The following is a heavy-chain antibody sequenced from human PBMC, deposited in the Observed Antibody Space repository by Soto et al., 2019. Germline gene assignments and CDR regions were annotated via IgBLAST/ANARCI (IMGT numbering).Heavy chain of an antibody. CDR2: IMPVFATP. D-gene: IGHD3-3*02. CDR3: VRDKDRQQLGGNYYYILDV. V-gene: IGHV1-69*12. Sequence: VQLRQSGAEVKRPGSSVKVSCKASGGTFSTSAISWVRQAPGEGLEWVGGIMPVFATPDYAQKFQGRVTISADESTTTAYLELTSLTTDDTAVYYCVRDKDRQQLGGNYYYILDVWGQGTAITVSS. J-gene: IGHJ6*02. CDR1: GGTFSTSA.